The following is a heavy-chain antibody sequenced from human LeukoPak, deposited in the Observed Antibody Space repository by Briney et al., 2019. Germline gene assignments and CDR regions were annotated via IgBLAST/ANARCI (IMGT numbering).Heavy chain of an antibody. CDR1: GYSFTSYW. D-gene: IGHD3-9*01. V-gene: IGHV5-51*01. Sequence: PGESLKISCKGSGYSFTSYWHGWVRQMPGKGLEWMGIIYPGDSDTRYSPFFQGQVTISADKSINTAYLQRSSLKASDTAMYYCARPSYYDILTGYYSDAFDIWGQGTMVTVSS. J-gene: IGHJ3*02. CDR3: ARPSYYDILTGYYSDAFDI. CDR2: IYPGDSDT.